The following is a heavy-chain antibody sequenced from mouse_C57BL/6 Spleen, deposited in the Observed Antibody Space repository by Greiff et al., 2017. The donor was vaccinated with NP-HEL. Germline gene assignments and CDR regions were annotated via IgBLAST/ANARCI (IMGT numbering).Heavy chain of an antibody. V-gene: IGHV3-6*01. CDR1: GYSITSGYY. CDR3: ARGWLLGYFDY. J-gene: IGHJ2*01. CDR2: ISYDGSN. D-gene: IGHD2-3*01. Sequence: EVKLQQSGPGLVKPSQSLSLTCSVTGYSITSGYYWNWIRQFPGNKLEWMGYISYDGSNNYNPSLKNRISITRDTSKNQFFLKLNSVTTEDTATYYCARGWLLGYFDYWGQGTTLTVSS.